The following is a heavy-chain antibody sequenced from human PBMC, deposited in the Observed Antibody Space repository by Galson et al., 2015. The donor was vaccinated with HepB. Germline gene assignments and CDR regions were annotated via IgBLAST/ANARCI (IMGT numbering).Heavy chain of an antibody. CDR3: ARIYSSSWFGDL. D-gene: IGHD6-13*01. CDR1: GFTFSSYG. V-gene: IGHV3-33*08. J-gene: IGHJ2*01. Sequence: LRLSCAASGFTFSSYGMHWVRQAPGKGLEWVAVIWYDGSNKYYADSVKGRFTISRDNSKNTLYLQMNSLRAEDTAVYYCARIYSSSWFGDLWGRGTLVTVSS. CDR2: IWYDGSNK.